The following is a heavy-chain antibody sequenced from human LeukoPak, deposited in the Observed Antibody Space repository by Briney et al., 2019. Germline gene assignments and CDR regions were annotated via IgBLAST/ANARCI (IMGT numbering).Heavy chain of an antibody. CDR1: GFTFDDYA. CDR3: TRGSDTIFGVARDGFDS. CDR2: VRGKPYGETT. J-gene: IGHJ4*02. Sequence: GGSLRLSCAASGFTFDDYAMSWFRQAPGKGLEWVGFVRGKPYGETTEYAASVQGRFTISRDDSESTTYLQLNSLKTGDTAVYYCTRGSDTIFGVARDGFDSWGQGTLVTVSS. V-gene: IGHV3-49*03. D-gene: IGHD3-3*01.